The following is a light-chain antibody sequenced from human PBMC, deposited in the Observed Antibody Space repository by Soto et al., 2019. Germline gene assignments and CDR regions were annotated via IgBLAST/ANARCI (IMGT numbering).Light chain of an antibody. J-gene: IGKJ4*01. Sequence: EIVLTQSPGTLSLSPGERATLSCRASQSVSSYLVWYQQKPGQAPRLLLYDASNRATGIPARFSGSGSGTDFTLTISGLESEDFAVYYCQQRSIWPLTFGGGTKVDIK. CDR3: QQRSIWPLT. CDR1: QSVSSY. CDR2: DAS. V-gene: IGKV3-11*01.